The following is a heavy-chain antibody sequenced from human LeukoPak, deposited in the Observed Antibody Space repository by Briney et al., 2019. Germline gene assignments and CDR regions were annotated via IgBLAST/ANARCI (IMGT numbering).Heavy chain of an antibody. CDR2: TSGDGDNT. CDR3: AKDVSESGDAFDI. D-gene: IGHD3-3*01. J-gene: IGHJ3*02. Sequence: GGSLRLSCAASGFTFDDYAMHWVRQAPGKGLDWVSLTSGDGDNTYYADSVKGRFTISRDNSKNSLYLQMNSLRTEDTALYYCAKDVSESGDAFDIWGRGTMVTVSS. V-gene: IGHV3-43*02. CDR1: GFTFDDYA.